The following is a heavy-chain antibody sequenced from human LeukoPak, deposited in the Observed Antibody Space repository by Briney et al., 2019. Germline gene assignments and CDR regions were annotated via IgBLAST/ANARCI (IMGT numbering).Heavy chain of an antibody. Sequence: SETLSLTCTVSGGSISSYYWSWIRQPPGKGLEWIGYIYYCGSTNYNPSLKSRVTISVDTSKNQFSLKLSSVTAADTAVYYCARSIVGATMGLLFDPWGQGTLVTVSS. CDR2: IYYCGST. J-gene: IGHJ5*02. CDR3: ARSIVGATMGLLFDP. CDR1: GGSISSYY. V-gene: IGHV4-59*01. D-gene: IGHD1-26*01.